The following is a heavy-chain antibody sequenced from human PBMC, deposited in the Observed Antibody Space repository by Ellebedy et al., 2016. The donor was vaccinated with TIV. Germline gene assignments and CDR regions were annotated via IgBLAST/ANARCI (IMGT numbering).Heavy chain of an antibody. CDR2: INTDGSST. CDR3: ARVFVSFRGMDV. J-gene: IGHJ6*03. V-gene: IGHV3-74*01. Sequence: GGSLRLXXAASGFTFSNYWMHWVRQAPGKGLVWVSRINTDGSSTSYADSVKGRFTISRDSAKNTVYLQMSSLRAEDTAVYFCARVFVSFRGMDVWGKGTTVTVSS. D-gene: IGHD3-10*01. CDR1: GFTFSNYW.